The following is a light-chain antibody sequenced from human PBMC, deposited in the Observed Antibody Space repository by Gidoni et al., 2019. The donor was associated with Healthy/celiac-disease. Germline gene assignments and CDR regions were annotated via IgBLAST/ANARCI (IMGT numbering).Light chain of an antibody. CDR3: QQYDNRPALT. J-gene: IGKJ4*01. Sequence: DIHMTQPPSSLSASVGDRVTITCQASQDISNYLNWYQQKPGKDAKLLIYDASNLETGVPSRCSGSGSGTDFTFTISSLQHEDIATDYCQQYDNRPALTFGGGTKVEIK. V-gene: IGKV1-33*01. CDR2: DAS. CDR1: QDISNY.